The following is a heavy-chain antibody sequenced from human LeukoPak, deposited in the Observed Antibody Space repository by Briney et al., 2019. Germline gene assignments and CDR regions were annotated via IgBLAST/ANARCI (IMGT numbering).Heavy chain of an antibody. CDR1: GFTFSSYT. J-gene: IGHJ4*02. V-gene: IGHV3-21*01. Sequence: GGSLRLSCAVSGFTFSSYTMNWVRQAPGKGLEWVSSVSISSSYIYYADSVRGRYTTSRDNAKSSLYLQMDSLTADDTAVYYCARGSYYDFWSGLDSWGQGTLVTVSS. D-gene: IGHD3-3*01. CDR3: ARGSYYDFWSGLDS. CDR2: VSISSSYI.